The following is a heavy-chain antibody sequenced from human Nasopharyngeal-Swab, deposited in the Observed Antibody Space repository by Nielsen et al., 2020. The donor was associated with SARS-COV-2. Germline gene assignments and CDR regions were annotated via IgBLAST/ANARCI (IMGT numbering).Heavy chain of an antibody. CDR1: GGSISSGDYY. CDR3: ARHVSTTIFGVVIISYFDY. J-gene: IGHJ4*02. Sequence: LRLSCTVSGGSISSGDYYWSWIRQPPGKGLEWIGYIYYSGSTYYNSSLESRLTISVDTSKNQFPLKLSSVTAADTAVYYCARHVSTTIFGVVIISYFDYWGQGTLVTVSS. CDR2: IYYSGST. D-gene: IGHD3-3*01. V-gene: IGHV4-30-4*01.